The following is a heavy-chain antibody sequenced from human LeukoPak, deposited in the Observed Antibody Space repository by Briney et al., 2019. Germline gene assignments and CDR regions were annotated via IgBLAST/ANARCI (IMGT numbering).Heavy chain of an antibody. Sequence: PSETLSLTCAVYGVSFSGYYWSWIRQPPGKGLEWIGEINHSGSTTYNPSLKSRVTISVDTSKNQFSLKVRSVTAADTAVYYCARQKLMVRGWPQKNNDAFDTWGQGTMVTVSS. CDR2: INHSGST. CDR1: GVSFSGYY. V-gene: IGHV4-34*01. D-gene: IGHD2-8*01. J-gene: IGHJ3*02. CDR3: ARQKLMVRGWPQKNNDAFDT.